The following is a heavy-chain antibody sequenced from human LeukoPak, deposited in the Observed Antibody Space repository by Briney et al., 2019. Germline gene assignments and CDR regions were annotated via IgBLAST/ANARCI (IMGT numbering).Heavy chain of an antibody. D-gene: IGHD3-10*01. CDR3: ARVVEGSGPNWFDP. CDR2: IYYSGST. CDR1: GGSISSGSYY. Sequence: SETLSLTCTVSGGSISSGSYYWGWIRQPPGKGLEWIGSIYYSGSTNYNPSLKSRVTISVDTSKNQFSLKLSSVTAADTAVYYCARVVEGSGPNWFDPWGQGTLVTVSS. J-gene: IGHJ5*02. V-gene: IGHV4-39*07.